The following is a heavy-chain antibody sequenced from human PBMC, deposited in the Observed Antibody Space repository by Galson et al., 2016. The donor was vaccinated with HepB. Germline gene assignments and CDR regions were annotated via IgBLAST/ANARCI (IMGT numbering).Heavy chain of an antibody. CDR3: ARSWGYERYLND. J-gene: IGHJ4*02. CDR2: ISWDSDYI. V-gene: IGHV3-9*01. D-gene: IGHD5-12*01. CDR1: GFTFEDDA. Sequence: SLRLSCADSGFTFEDDAMHWVRQISGKGLEWVSGISWDSDYIGYAESVKGRFTISRDNAKNTLYLQMTSLRPDDTALYYCARSWGYERYLNDWGQGTLATVSS.